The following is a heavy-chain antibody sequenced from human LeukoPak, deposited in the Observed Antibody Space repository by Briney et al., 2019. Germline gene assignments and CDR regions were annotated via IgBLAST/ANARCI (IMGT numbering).Heavy chain of an antibody. CDR2: IYNDGWIT. CDR1: GFTFNNYW. Sequence: GGSLRLSCTASGFTFNNYWMHWVRQAPGKGLVWVSRIYNDGWITSYPDSVKGRFTISRDNAKNTVYLQMNSLRAEDTAVYYCARAVGDGFDIWGQGAMVTVSS. J-gene: IGHJ3*02. CDR3: ARAVGDGFDI. V-gene: IGHV3-74*01.